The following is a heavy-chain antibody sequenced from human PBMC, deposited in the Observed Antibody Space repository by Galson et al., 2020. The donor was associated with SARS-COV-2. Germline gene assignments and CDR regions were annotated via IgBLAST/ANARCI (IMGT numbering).Heavy chain of an antibody. Sequence: GGSLRPSCAASGSTYSSYAMHWLRQVPGKGQERLSVKLNDGSNKYYADSVKGRFTTSRDNSKSTLYLQMNSLRAEDTAVYYCARDFEGLVDIVAYYFDYWGQGTLVTVSS. CDR1: GSTYSSYA. J-gene: IGHJ4*02. D-gene: IGHD5-12*01. CDR2: KLNDGSNK. V-gene: IGHV3-30-3*01. CDR3: ARDFEGLVDIVAYYFDY.